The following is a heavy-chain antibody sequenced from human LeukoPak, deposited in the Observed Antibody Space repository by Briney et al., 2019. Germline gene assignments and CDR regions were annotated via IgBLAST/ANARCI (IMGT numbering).Heavy chain of an antibody. CDR2: IIPIFGTA. J-gene: IGHJ6*02. Sequence: SVKVSCKASGYTFTSHAISWVRQAPGQGLEWMGGIIPIFGTANYAQRFQGRVTITADESTSTAYMGLSSLRSEDTAVYYCARERRITMVRGANYGTDVWGQGTTVTVSS. CDR1: GYTFTSHA. V-gene: IGHV1-69*13. D-gene: IGHD3-10*01. CDR3: ARERRITMVRGANYGTDV.